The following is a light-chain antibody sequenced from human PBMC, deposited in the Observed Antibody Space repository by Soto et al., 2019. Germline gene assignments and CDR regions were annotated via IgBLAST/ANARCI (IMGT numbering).Light chain of an antibody. CDR2: DVI. CDR1: SSDVGGYNY. V-gene: IGLV2-14*03. J-gene: IGLJ3*02. CDR3: SSYTSSSARV. Sequence: QSALTQPASVSGSPGQSITISCTGTSSDVGGYNYVSWYQQHPGKAPKLIIYDVINRPSGVSNRFSGSKSGNTASLTISGLQAEDEAHYYCSSYTSSSARVFGGGTQLTVL.